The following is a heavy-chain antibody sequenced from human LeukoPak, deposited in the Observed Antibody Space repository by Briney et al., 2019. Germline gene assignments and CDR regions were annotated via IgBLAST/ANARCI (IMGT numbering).Heavy chain of an antibody. CDR3: ARVWVRGVIITNWFDP. V-gene: IGHV4-39*07. D-gene: IGHD3-10*01. Sequence: SETLSLTCTVSGGSISSSSYYWGWIRQPPGKGLEWIGSIYYSGSTYYNPSLKSQVTISVDTSKNQFSLKLSSVTAADTAVYYCARVWVRGVIITNWFDPWGQGTLVTVSS. J-gene: IGHJ5*02. CDR1: GGSISSSSYY. CDR2: IYYSGST.